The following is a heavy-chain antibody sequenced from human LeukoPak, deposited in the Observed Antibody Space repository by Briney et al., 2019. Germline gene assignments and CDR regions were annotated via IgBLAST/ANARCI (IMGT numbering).Heavy chain of an antibody. J-gene: IGHJ4*02. V-gene: IGHV3-33*01. CDR1: GFTSSTYG. CDR3: ARDLRIAAAGRSPDY. Sequence: GGSLRLSCAASGFTSSTYGMHWVRQAPGKGLEWVAFIWYDGNNKYYADSVKGRFTISRDNAKNSLYLQMNSLRAEDTAVYYCARDLRIAAAGRSPDYWGQGTLVTVSS. D-gene: IGHD6-13*01. CDR2: IWYDGNNK.